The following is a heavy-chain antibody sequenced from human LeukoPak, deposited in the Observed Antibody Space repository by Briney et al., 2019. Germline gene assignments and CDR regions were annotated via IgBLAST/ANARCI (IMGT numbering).Heavy chain of an antibody. CDR3: ARDLGIVGATLGSDAFDI. CDR2: ISWNSGSI. J-gene: IGHJ3*02. V-gene: IGHV3-9*01. D-gene: IGHD1-26*01. Sequence: GGSLRLSCAASGFTFDDYAMHWVRQASGKGLEWVSSISWNSGSIGFADSVKGRFTISRDNAKNSLYLQVNSLRAEDTAVYYCARDLGIVGATLGSDAFDIWGQGTMVTVSS. CDR1: GFTFDDYA.